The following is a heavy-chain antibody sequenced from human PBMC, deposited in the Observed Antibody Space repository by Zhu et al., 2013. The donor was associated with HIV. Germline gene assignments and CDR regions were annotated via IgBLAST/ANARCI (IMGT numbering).Heavy chain of an antibody. CDR2: INPNSGGT. CDR1: GDTFTGYY. V-gene: IGHV1-2*02. Sequence: HVQLVQSGADVRKPGASVQVSCKIFGDTFTGYYMHWVRQAPGQGLEWMGWINPNSGGTNYAQKFQGRVTMTRDTSISTAYMELSRLRSDDTAVYYCARAGRTSAFDIWGQGTMVTVSS. J-gene: IGHJ3*02. CDR3: ARAGRTSAFDI.